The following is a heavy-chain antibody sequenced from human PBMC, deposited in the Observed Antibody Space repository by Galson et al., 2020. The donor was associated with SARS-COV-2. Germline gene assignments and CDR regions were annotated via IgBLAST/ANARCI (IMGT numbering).Heavy chain of an antibody. Sequence: ASETLSLTCTVSGGSMRSSTDYWGWIRQPPGKGLEWIGIIYYNGSTYYNPSLKSRVTISDDAAGTQFSLKLSSVTAAETAVYYCAAFADSGWYFLDYWGQGTLVTVSS. CDR2: IYYNGST. CDR1: GGSMRSSTDY. J-gene: IGHJ4*02. V-gene: IGHV4-39*01. CDR3: AAFADSGWYFLDY. D-gene: IGHD6-13*01.